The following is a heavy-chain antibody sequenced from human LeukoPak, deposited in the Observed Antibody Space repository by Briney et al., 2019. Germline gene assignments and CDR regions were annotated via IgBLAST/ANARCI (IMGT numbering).Heavy chain of an antibody. J-gene: IGHJ3*02. V-gene: IGHV3-7*01. Sequence: GGSLRLSCAASGFTFTSYWMSWVRQAPGKGLEWVANINQDGTEKYYVRSVKGRFTISRDNAKNSLYLQMNSLRAEDTAVYYCARVASYAFDIWGQGTMVTVSS. D-gene: IGHD6-6*01. CDR1: GFTFTSYW. CDR2: INQDGTEK. CDR3: ARVASYAFDI.